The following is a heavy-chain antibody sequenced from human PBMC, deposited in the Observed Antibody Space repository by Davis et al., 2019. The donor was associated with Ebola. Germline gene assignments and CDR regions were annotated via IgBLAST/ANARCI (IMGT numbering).Heavy chain of an antibody. CDR2: INAGNGNT. Sequence: AASVKVSCKASGYTFTSYAMHWVRQAPGQRLEWMGWINAGNGNTKYSQKFQGRVTITRDTSASTAYMELSSLRSEDTAVYYCARSAGYSSGWYQDDYWGQGTLVTVSS. CDR1: GYTFTSYA. V-gene: IGHV1-3*01. D-gene: IGHD6-19*01. J-gene: IGHJ4*02. CDR3: ARSAGYSSGWYQDDY.